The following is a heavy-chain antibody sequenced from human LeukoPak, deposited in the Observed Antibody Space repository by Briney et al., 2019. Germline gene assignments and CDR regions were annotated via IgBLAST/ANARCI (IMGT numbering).Heavy chain of an antibody. D-gene: IGHD3-10*01. J-gene: IGHJ4*02. CDR2: INHSGST. CDR3: ARRTYGTGYFDY. V-gene: IGHV4-34*01. CDR1: GGSFSGYY. Sequence: PSETLSLTCAVYGGSFSGYYWSWIRQSPGKGLEWIGEINHSGSTNYNPSLKSRVTISVDTSKNQFSLKLSSVTAADTAVFYCARRTYGTGYFDYWGQGTLVTVSS.